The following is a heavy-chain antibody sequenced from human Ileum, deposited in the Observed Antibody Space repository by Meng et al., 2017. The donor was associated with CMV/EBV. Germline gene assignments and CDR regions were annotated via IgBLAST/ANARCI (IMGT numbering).Heavy chain of an antibody. CDR3: ARGIDY. V-gene: IGHV1-18*01. CDR2: INSYNGDT. Sequence: QVQLVQSGAEVKGFGASVKVSCKASGYTVGSQDFTWVRQAPGQGLEWMGWINSYNGDTNYAQKFQGRVTMTTDTSTSTAYMELNSLKSDDTAVYYCARGIDYWGQGTLVTVSS. J-gene: IGHJ4*02. CDR1: GYTVGSQD.